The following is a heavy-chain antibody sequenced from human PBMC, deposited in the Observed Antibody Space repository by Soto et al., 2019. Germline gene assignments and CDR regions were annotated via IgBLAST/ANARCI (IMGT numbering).Heavy chain of an antibody. D-gene: IGHD4-17*01. CDR1: GFTFSSYA. Sequence: GGSLRLSCAASGFTFSSYAMSWVRQAPGKGLEWVSAISGSGGSTYYADSVKGRFTISRDKSKNTLYLQMNSLRAEDTAVYYCLKTAVTTIYYYSGMDVWGQGTTVTVSS. J-gene: IGHJ6*02. CDR3: LKTAVTTIYYYSGMDV. CDR2: ISGSGGST. V-gene: IGHV3-23*01.